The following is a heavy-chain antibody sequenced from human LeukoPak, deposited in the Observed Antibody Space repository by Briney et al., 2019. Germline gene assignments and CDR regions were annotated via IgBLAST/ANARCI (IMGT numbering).Heavy chain of an antibody. J-gene: IGHJ4*02. CDR3: ARGPWDWNDPYFDC. CDR1: GYTFTSYY. Sequence: GASVKVSCKASGYTFTSYYIHWVRQAPGQGLEWMGIINVSGGSTNYAQNFQGRVTMTRDTTTSTVYMELSSLRSEDTAVYYCARGPWDWNDPYFDCWGQGTLVTVSS. CDR2: INVSGGST. V-gene: IGHV1-46*01. D-gene: IGHD1-1*01.